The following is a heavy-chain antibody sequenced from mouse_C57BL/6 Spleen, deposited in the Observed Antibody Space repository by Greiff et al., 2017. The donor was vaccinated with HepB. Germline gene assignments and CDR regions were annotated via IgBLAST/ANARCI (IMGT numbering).Heavy chain of an antibody. J-gene: IGHJ2*01. CDR1: GYTFTSYW. Sequence: VQLQQPGAELVMPGASVKLSCKASGYTFTSYWMHWVKQRPGQGLEWIGEIDPSDSYTNYNQKFKGKSTLTVDKSSSTAYMQLSSLTSEDSAVYYCARKRPNWDYFDYWGQGTTLTVSS. D-gene: IGHD4-1*01. V-gene: IGHV1-69*01. CDR2: IDPSDSYT. CDR3: ARKRPNWDYFDY.